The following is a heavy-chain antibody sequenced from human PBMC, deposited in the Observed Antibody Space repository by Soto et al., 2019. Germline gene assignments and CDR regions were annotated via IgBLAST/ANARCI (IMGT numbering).Heavy chain of an antibody. J-gene: IGHJ4*02. CDR2: ISTGGDAT. CDR1: GLTFSTYA. D-gene: IGHD4-17*01. CDR3: AKDARIKDYSDGGGDYFNY. V-gene: IGHV3-23*01. Sequence: EVQLLESGGGLVQPGGSLRLSCVASGLTFSTYAMSWVRQAPGKGLEWVSSISTGGDATYYADSVKGRFTISRDNSKNTLYLQMNSLRAEDTAIYYCAKDARIKDYSDGGGDYFNYWGQGTLVTVSS.